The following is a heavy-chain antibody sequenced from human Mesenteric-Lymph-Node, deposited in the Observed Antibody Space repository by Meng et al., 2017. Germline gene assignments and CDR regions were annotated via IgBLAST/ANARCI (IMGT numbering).Heavy chain of an antibody. J-gene: IGHJ4*02. D-gene: IGHD6-13*01. V-gene: IGHV3-20*04. Sequence: GESLKISCAASGFTFDDYGMSWVRQAPGKGLEWASGINWDGGRTGYADSVKGRFTISRDNAKNSLYLQMNSLRAEDTALYYCAREVVPGYIDYWGQGTLVTVSS. CDR3: AREVVPGYIDY. CDR2: INWDGGRT. CDR1: GFTFDDYG.